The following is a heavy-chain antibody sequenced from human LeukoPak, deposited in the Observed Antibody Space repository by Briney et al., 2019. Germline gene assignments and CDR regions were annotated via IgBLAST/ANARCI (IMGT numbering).Heavy chain of an antibody. CDR2: INHSGST. V-gene: IGHV4-34*01. Sequence: SETLSLTCAVYGGSFSGYYWSWIRQPPGKGLEWIGEINHSGSTNYNPSLKSRVTISVDTSKNQFSLKLSSVTAADTAVYYCARASSGWNYGMDVWGQGTTVTVSS. D-gene: IGHD6-19*01. CDR3: ARASSGWNYGMDV. CDR1: GGSFSGYY. J-gene: IGHJ6*02.